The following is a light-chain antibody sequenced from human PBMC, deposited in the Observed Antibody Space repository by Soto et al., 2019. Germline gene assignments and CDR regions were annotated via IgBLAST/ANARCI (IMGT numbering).Light chain of an antibody. J-gene: IGKJ5*01. Sequence: IVLTQSPGTLSLSPGERATLSCRASQSVYNKLAWYQHKPGQAPRLLISGASTGATGVPPRFSGSGSGTDFTLTISSLEPEDFAVYYCQQRRNWQVTFGQGTRLE. CDR1: QSVYNK. V-gene: IGKV3D-11*02. CDR2: GAS. CDR3: QQRRNWQVT.